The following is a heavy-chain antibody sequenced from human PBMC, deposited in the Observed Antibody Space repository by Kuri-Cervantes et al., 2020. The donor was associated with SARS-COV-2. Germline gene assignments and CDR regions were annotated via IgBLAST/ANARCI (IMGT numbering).Heavy chain of an antibody. J-gene: IGHJ5*02. Sequence: SETLSLTCAIYGGSLSGSYWSWIRQSPGKRLEWIGEVNHNGGANYNPSLKSRVTISVDTSKNQFSLKLSSVTAADTAVYYCARYDFGVKLEDFDPWGQGTLVTVSS. CDR3: ARYDFGVKLEDFDP. CDR1: GGSLSGSY. V-gene: IGHV4-34*01. CDR2: VNHNGGA. D-gene: IGHD3-3*01.